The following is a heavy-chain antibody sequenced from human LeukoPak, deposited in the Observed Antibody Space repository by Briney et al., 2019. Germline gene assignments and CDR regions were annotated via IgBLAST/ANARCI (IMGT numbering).Heavy chain of an antibody. CDR3: ASSSGSYSQYYFDY. V-gene: IGHV3-21*04. Sequence: GGSLRLSCAASGFTFSSYSMNWGRQAPGKGLEWVSSISSSSSYIYYADSVKGRFTISRDNAKNSLYLQMNSLRAEDTAVYYCASSSGSYSQYYFDYWGQGTLVTVSS. D-gene: IGHD1-26*01. CDR2: ISSSSSYI. J-gene: IGHJ4*02. CDR1: GFTFSSYS.